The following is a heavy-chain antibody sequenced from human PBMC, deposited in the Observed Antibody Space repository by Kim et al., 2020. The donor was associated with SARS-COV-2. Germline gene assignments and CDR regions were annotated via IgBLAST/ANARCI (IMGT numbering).Heavy chain of an antibody. D-gene: IGHD3-10*01. J-gene: IGHJ5*02. CDR3: ARGRGLWFGESYNWFDP. CDR1: GYTFTSYD. Sequence: ASVKVSCKASGYTFTSYDINWVRQATGQGLEWMGWMNPNSGNTGYAQKFQGRVTMTRNTSISTAYMELSSLRSEDTAVYYCARGRGLWFGESYNWFDPWGQRTLVTVSS. V-gene: IGHV1-8*01. CDR2: MNPNSGNT.